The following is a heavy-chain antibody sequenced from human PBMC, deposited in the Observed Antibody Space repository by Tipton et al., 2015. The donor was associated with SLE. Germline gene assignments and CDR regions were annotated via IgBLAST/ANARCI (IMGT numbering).Heavy chain of an antibody. CDR2: VFDTGST. CDR1: GGSISNYY. CDR3: ARDYFDSAGYTVIHD. Sequence: TLSLTCTVSGGSISNYYWSWIRQPPGKGLEWIGYVFDTGSTRYNPSLRSRVTISLNKSKNQFSLRLTSVTAADTAVYFCARDYFDSAGYTVIHDWGQRTLVTVSS. D-gene: IGHD3-22*01. V-gene: IGHV4-59*01. J-gene: IGHJ4*02.